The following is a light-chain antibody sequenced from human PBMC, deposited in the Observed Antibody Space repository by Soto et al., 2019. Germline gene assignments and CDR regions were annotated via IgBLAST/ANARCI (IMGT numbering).Light chain of an antibody. CDR2: HAS. J-gene: IGKJ5*01. CDR1: QSISNW. CDR3: QQRSNWPPIT. V-gene: IGKV1-5*01. Sequence: DIQITQSPSNMPASVGDRVAITFLASQSISNWLAWYQQKPGTAPKVLIYHASNLQSGVPARFSGSGSGTDFTLTISSLEPEDFAVYYCQQRSNWPPITFGQGTRLEI.